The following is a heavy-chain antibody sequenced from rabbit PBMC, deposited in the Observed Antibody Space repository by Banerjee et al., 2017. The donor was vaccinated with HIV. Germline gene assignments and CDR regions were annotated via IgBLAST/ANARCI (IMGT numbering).Heavy chain of an antibody. D-gene: IGHD4-1*01. J-gene: IGHJ3*01. CDR2: INSSSGST. CDR1: GFSFSNKYV. CDR3: ARDNSGWGGISIDYSL. V-gene: IGHV1S45*01. Sequence: QEQLEESGGDLVKPGGTLTLTCTASGFSFSNKYVMCWVRQAPGKGLEWIACINSSSGSTVYATWAKGRFTISRTSSTTVTLQMTSLTAADTATYFCARDNSGWGGISIDYSLWGQGTLVTVS.